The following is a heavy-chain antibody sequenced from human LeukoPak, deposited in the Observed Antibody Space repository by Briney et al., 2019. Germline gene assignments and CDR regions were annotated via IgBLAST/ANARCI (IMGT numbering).Heavy chain of an antibody. CDR1: GFTFSSYW. D-gene: IGHD5-12*01. Sequence: PGGSLRLSCAASGFTFSSYWMNWVRQAPGKGLEWVANIKEDGSEKYYVDSVKGRFTISRDNAKNSLYVQMNSLKTEDTAVYYCTIAATINAYNYAMDVWGQGTTVTVSS. J-gene: IGHJ6*02. V-gene: IGHV3-7*03. CDR3: TIAATINAYNYAMDV. CDR2: IKEDGSEK.